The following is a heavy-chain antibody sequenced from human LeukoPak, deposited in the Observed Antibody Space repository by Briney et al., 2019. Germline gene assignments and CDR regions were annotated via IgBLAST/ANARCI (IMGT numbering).Heavy chain of an antibody. CDR3: ARPDDLWSGVDY. CDR2: IYPGDSDT. J-gene: IGHJ4*02. D-gene: IGHD3-3*01. V-gene: IGHV5-51*01. CDR1: GYSFTTYW. Sequence: GESLEISCQGSGYSFTTYWIGWVRQVPGKGLEWMGIIYPGDSDTRYSPSFQGQVTISVDKAISTAYLQWSSLKASDAAMYYCARPDDLWSGVDYWGQGTLVTVFS.